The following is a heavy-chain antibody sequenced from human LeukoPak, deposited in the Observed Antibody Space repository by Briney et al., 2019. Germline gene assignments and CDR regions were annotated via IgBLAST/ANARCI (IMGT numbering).Heavy chain of an antibody. CDR3: ARPDYYDSSGYYYVGAFDI. CDR2: IYPGDSDT. Sequence: LGESLKISCQGSGYRFTSYWIGYMRQMTGEGLEWMGIIYPGDSDTRYSPSFQGQVTISADKSISTAYLQWSSLKASDTAMYYCARPDYYDSSGYYYVGAFDIWGQGTMVTVSS. V-gene: IGHV5-51*01. J-gene: IGHJ3*02. D-gene: IGHD3-22*01. CDR1: GYRFTSYW.